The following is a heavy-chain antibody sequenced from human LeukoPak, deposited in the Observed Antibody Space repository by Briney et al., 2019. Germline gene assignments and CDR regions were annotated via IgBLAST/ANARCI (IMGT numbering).Heavy chain of an antibody. CDR2: IYYSGST. CDR3: ARELGSGMGSVFDY. V-gene: IGHV4-39*07. J-gene: IGHJ4*02. CDR1: GGSISSSSYY. D-gene: IGHD2-15*01. Sequence: PSETLSLTCTVSGGSISSSSYYWGWIRQPPGKGLEWIGSIYYSGSTYYNPSLKSRVTISVDTSKNQFSLKLSSVTAADTAVYYCARELGSGMGSVFDYWGQGTLVTVSS.